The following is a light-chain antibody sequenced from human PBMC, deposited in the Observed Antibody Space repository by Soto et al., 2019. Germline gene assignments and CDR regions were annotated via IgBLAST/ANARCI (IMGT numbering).Light chain of an antibody. CDR3: QHYNSYSEA. CDR1: QSISDW. CDR2: KAS. J-gene: IGKJ5*01. V-gene: IGKV1-5*03. Sequence: VQVPQSPSPLSASFRNQITIPFRASQSISDWLAWYQQKPGKAPKLLIYKASTLKSGVPSRFSGSGSGTEFTLTISSLQPDDFAAYYCQHYNSYSEAFGQGTRLAIK.